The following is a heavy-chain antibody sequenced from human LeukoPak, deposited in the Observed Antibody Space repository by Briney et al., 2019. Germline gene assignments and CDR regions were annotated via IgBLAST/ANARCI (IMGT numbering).Heavy chain of an antibody. CDR1: GFTFSSYA. CDR3: AKVRYYYDSSGYDPLDI. V-gene: IGHV3-23*01. D-gene: IGHD3-22*01. J-gene: IGHJ3*02. CDR2: ISGGGGST. Sequence: PGGSLRLSCAASGFTFSSYAMSWVRQAPGKGLGWVSAISGGGGSTYYADSVKGRFTISRDNSKNTLYLQMNSLRAEDTAVYYCAKVRYYYDSSGYDPLDIWGQGTMVTVSS.